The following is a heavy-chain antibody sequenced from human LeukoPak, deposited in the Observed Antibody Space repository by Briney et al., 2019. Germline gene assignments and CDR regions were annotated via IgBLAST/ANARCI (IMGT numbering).Heavy chain of an antibody. Sequence: VGSLRLSCAPSGCTVSSTYMSSVRQAHRGGLAWVSVIYSGGGTSYADSVRGRFTISRDTSKNTLYLQMNSLRADDTAVYYCACSGPYSNGGVMNDYWGQGTLVTVSS. V-gene: IGHV3-66*01. CDR3: ACSGPYSNGGVMNDY. J-gene: IGHJ4*02. D-gene: IGHD6-19*01. CDR1: GCTVSSTY. CDR2: IYSGGGT.